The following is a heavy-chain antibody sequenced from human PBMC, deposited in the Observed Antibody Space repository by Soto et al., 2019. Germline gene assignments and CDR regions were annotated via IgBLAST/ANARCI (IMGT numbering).Heavy chain of an antibody. CDR3: ARDDSSGYDVDY. CDR1: GGTFSSYA. Sequence: QVQLVQSGAEVKKPGSSVKVSCKASGGTFSSYAISWVRQAPGQGLEWMGGVIPMFDTSTYAQKFQGRVTINADEYTSTDYMEMSSLRSEDTAVYYCARDDSSGYDVDYWGQGTLVNVSS. J-gene: IGHJ4*02. CDR2: VIPMFDTS. D-gene: IGHD3-22*01. V-gene: IGHV1-69*12.